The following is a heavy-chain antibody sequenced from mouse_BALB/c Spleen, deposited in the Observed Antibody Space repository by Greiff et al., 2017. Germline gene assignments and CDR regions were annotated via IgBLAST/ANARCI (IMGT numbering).Heavy chain of an antibody. J-gene: IGHJ3*01. Sequence: VQVVESGPGLVAPSQSLSISCTVSGFSLTSYGVPWVRQPPGKGLEWLGVIWAGGSTNYNSALMSRLSISKDNSKSQVFLKMNSLQTDDTAMYYCAREGDYGSKLAYWGQGTLVTVAA. V-gene: IGHV2-9*02. CDR1: GFSLTSYG. CDR2: IWAGGST. D-gene: IGHD1-1*01. CDR3: AREGDYGSKLAY.